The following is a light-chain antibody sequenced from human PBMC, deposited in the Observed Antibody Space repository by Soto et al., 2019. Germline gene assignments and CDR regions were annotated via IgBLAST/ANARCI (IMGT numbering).Light chain of an antibody. CDR1: QSVSSR. CDR3: QQYNNWPPWT. V-gene: IGKV3-15*01. J-gene: IGKJ1*01. CDR2: GTS. Sequence: VMTQSPATLSVSPGERATLSCRASQSVSSRLAWYQQKPGQPPRLLSYGTSTRATGIPARFSGSGSGTEFTLTISSLQSEDFAVYYCQQYNNWPPWTFGQGTKVDIK.